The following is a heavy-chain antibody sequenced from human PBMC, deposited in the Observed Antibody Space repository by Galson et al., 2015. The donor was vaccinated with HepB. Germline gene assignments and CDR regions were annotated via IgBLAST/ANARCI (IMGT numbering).Heavy chain of an antibody. CDR1: GYSFTSYW. Sequence: QSGAEVKKPGESLKISCKGSGYSFTSYWIGWVRQMPGKGLEWMGIIYPGDSDTRYSPSFQGQVTISADKSISTAYLQWSSLKASDTAMYYCARHVDGYCSGGSCYSFGDAFDIWGQGTMVTVSS. CDR2: IYPGDSDT. CDR3: ARHVDGYCSGGSCYSFGDAFDI. J-gene: IGHJ3*02. D-gene: IGHD2-15*01. V-gene: IGHV5-51*01.